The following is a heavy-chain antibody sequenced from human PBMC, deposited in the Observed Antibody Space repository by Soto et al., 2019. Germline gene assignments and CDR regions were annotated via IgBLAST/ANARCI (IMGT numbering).Heavy chain of an antibody. D-gene: IGHD3-22*01. V-gene: IGHV4-39*01. Sequence: PSDTLSLTCTVSCGSISSNIYYWVLIRHPPGKGLEWIGNIHYSGSTYYDSSLQSRVTISIDTSKNQFSLKLSSVTATDTAVYYCASQHYYDSSGYYVVYWGQGTLVTVSS. J-gene: IGHJ4*02. CDR3: ASQHYYDSSGYYVVY. CDR1: CGSISSNIYY. CDR2: IHYSGST.